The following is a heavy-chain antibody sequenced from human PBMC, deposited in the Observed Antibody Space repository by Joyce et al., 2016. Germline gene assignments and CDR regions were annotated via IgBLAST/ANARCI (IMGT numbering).Heavy chain of an antibody. D-gene: IGHD3-22*01. Sequence: QMQLVQSGPEVKKPGTSVKVSCKASGFTFTSSAMQWVRQARGQRLEWRGWIVVGSGNTNYAQKCQERVTITRDMSTSTAYMELSSLRSEDTAVYYCAAAPDYYDSSGYYYSAFDIWGQGTMVTVSS. J-gene: IGHJ3*02. CDR3: AAAPDYYDSSGYYYSAFDI. CDR2: IVVGSGNT. CDR1: GFTFTSSA. V-gene: IGHV1-58*02.